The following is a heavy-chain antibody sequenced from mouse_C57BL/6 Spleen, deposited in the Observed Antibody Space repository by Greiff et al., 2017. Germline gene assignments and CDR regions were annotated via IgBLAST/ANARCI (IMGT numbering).Heavy chain of an antibody. D-gene: IGHD1-1*01. CDR3: ARRGGGSSPFDY. V-gene: IGHV1-80*01. CDR1: GYAFSSYW. J-gene: IGHJ2*01. CDR2: IYPGDGDT. Sequence: QLQQSGAELVKPGASVKISCKASGYAFSSYWMNWVKQRPGKGLEWIGQIYPGDGDTNYNGKFKGKATLTADKSSSTAYMQLSSLTSEDSAVYFCARRGGGSSPFDYWGQGTTLTVSS.